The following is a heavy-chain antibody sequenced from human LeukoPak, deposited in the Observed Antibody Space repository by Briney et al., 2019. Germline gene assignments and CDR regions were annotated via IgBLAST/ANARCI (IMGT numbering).Heavy chain of an antibody. CDR3: ARDLRCVGCSDSSGYLGEERDY. CDR2: ISAYNGNT. Sequence: ASVKVSCKASGYTFTNYAISWVRQAPGQGLEWMGWISAYNGNTNYAQKFQGRVTMTTDTSTSTAYMELRSLRSDDTAVYYCARDLRCVGCSDSSGYLGEERDYWGQGTLVTVSS. J-gene: IGHJ4*02. V-gene: IGHV1-18*01. CDR1: GYTFTNYA. D-gene: IGHD3-22*01.